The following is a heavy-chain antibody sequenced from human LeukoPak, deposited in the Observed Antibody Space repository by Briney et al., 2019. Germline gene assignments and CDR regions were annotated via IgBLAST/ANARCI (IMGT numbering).Heavy chain of an antibody. CDR2: IRYDGSNK. Sequence: GGSLRLSCAASGFTFSSYGMHWVRQAPGKGLEWVAFIRYDGSNKYYADSVKGRFTISRDNSKNTLYLQMNGLRAEDTAVYYCAKDYYYGSGSYYDYWGQGTLVTVSS. CDR3: AKDYYYGSGSYYDY. V-gene: IGHV3-30*02. CDR1: GFTFSSYG. J-gene: IGHJ4*02. D-gene: IGHD3-10*01.